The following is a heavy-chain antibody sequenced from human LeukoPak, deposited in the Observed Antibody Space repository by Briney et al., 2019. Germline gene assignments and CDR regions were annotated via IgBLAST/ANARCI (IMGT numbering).Heavy chain of an antibody. CDR3: ARLRVAARFDAFDI. J-gene: IGHJ3*02. D-gene: IGHD2-15*01. V-gene: IGHV5-51*01. CDR1: GYSFINYW. CDR2: IYPGDSDT. Sequence: GESLKISCKVSGYSFINYWIAWVRQMPGKGLEWMGIIYPGDSDTRYSPSFEGQVTISADRSITTAYLQWTSLKASDTAMYYCARLRVAARFDAFDIWGQGTMVTVSS.